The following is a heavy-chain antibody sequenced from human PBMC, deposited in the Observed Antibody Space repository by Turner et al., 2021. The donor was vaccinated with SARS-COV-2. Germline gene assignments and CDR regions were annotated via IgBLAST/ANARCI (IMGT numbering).Heavy chain of an antibody. CDR1: GFTFSSYW. CDR2: MDTDGGTT. CDR3: ATSRSFDY. D-gene: IGHD6-13*01. Sequence: EVQLVESGGGLVQPGGSLRLSCAASGFTFSSYWMHWVRQAPGQGLMWVSRMDTDGGTTSYADSVKGRFTISRDNAKNTLYLQMNSLRAEDTAVYYCATSRSFDYWGQGTLVTVSS. V-gene: IGHV3-74*01. J-gene: IGHJ4*02.